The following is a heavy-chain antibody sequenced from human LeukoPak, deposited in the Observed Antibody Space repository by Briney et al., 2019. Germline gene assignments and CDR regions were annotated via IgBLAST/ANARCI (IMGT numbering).Heavy chain of an antibody. D-gene: IGHD3/OR15-3a*01. CDR1: GFTFSSYA. Sequence: GGSLRLSCAASGFTFSSYAMNWVRQAPGKGLEWVANIKQDGSEKYSVDSVKGRFAISRDNAKNSLYLQMNSLRAEDTAVYYCARVDVDGFDYWGQGTLVTVSS. J-gene: IGHJ4*02. CDR2: IKQDGSEK. V-gene: IGHV3-7*04. CDR3: ARVDVDGFDY.